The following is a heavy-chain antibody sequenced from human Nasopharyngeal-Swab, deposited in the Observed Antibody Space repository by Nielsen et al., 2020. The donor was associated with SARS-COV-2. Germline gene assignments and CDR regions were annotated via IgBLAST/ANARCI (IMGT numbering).Heavy chain of an antibody. CDR1: GFTFDDYA. V-gene: IGHV3-9*01. CDR2: ISWDSGSI. CDR3: ARGDRIAVAGTFSLTDYYYGMDV. J-gene: IGHJ6*02. D-gene: IGHD6-19*01. Sequence: SLKISCAASGFTFDDYAMHWVRQAPGKGLEWVSGISWDSGSIGYADSVKGRFTISRDNAKNSLYLQMNSLRAEDTAVYYCARGDRIAVAGTFSLTDYYYGMDVWGQGTTVTVSS.